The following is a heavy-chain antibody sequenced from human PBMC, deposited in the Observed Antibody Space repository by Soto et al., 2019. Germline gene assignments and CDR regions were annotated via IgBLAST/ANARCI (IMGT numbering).Heavy chain of an antibody. CDR3: TRDLDY. Sequence: QVQLVQSGAEVKKPGASVKVSCKPSGYSLTGYYMHWVRQAPGQGLEWMGWLNPITGGTNYTQKFQGRVTMTRDTSIGTAYLELRGLRSDDTAVYFCTRDLDYWGQGTLVTVSS. CDR2: LNPITGGT. J-gene: IGHJ4*02. V-gene: IGHV1-2*02. CDR1: GYSLTGYY.